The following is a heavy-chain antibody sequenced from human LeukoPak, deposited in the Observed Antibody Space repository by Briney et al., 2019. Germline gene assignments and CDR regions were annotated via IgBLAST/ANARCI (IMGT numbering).Heavy chain of an antibody. Sequence: SGGSLRLSCAASGFTFSGSAMHWVRQASGKGLEWIGRIRSKANSYATAYAASVKGRFTISRDDSKNTAYLQMNSLKTEDTAVYYCAREGSSSSASWFDPWGQGTLVTVSS. CDR2: IRSKANSYAT. J-gene: IGHJ5*02. CDR3: AREGSSSSASWFDP. V-gene: IGHV3-73*01. CDR1: GFTFSGSA. D-gene: IGHD6-6*01.